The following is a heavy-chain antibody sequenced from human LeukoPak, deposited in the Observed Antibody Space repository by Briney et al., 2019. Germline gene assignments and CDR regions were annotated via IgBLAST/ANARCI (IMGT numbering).Heavy chain of an antibody. V-gene: IGHV1-69*13. CDR3: ASGHNPPGMAVAGDIDY. CDR2: IIPIFGTA. CDR1: GGTFSSYA. D-gene: IGHD6-19*01. J-gene: IGHJ4*02. Sequence: ASVKVSCKASGGTFSSYAISWVRQAPGQGLEWMGGIIPIFGTANYAQKFQGRVTITADESTSTAYMELSSLRSEDTAVYYCASGHNPPGMAVAGDIDYWGQGTLVTVSS.